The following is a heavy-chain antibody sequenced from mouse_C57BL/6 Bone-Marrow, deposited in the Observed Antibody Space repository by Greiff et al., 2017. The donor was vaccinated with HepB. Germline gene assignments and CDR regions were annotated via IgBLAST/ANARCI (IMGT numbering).Heavy chain of an antibody. J-gene: IGHJ1*03. CDR1: GFTFSDYY. CDR3: AREDYYGSSYHWYFDV. Sequence: EVKLVESEEGLVQPGSSMKLSCTASGFTFSDYYMAWVRQVPEKGLEWVANINYDGSSTYYLDSLKSRFIISRDNAKNILYLQMSSLKSEDTATYYCAREDYYGSSYHWYFDVWGTGTTVTVSS. D-gene: IGHD1-1*01. V-gene: IGHV5-16*01. CDR2: INYDGSST.